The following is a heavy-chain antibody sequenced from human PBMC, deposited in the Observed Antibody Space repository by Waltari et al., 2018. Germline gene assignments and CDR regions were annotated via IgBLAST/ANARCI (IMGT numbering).Heavy chain of an antibody. Sequence: QVQLVQSGAEVKKPGSSVKVSCKASGGPFSSFAIRWVRQAPGQGLEWRGGIIPIFGTANYAQKFQGRVTITADESTSTAYMELSSLRSEDTAVYYCARGGSGWCHDYWGQGTLVTVSS. D-gene: IGHD6-19*01. CDR1: GGPFSSFA. J-gene: IGHJ4*02. CDR3: ARGGSGWCHDY. CDR2: IIPIFGTA. V-gene: IGHV1-69*13.